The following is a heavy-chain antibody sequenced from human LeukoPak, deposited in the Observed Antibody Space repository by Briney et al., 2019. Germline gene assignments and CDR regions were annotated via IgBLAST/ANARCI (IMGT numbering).Heavy chain of an antibody. Sequence: PSETLSLTCAVSGGSISSSNWWSWVRQPPGKGLEWIGEIYHSGSTNYNPSLKSRVTIPVDKSKNQFSLKLSSVTAADTAVYYCARYCSSTSCFSYGMDVWGKGTTVTVSS. J-gene: IGHJ6*04. CDR3: ARYCSSTSCFSYGMDV. CDR2: IYHSGST. D-gene: IGHD2-2*01. CDR1: GGSISSSNW. V-gene: IGHV4-4*02.